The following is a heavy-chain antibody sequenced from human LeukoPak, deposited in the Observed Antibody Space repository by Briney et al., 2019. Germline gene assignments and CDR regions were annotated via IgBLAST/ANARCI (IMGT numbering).Heavy chain of an antibody. CDR2: TSGSGYST. Sequence: GGSLRLSCAASGFTFSSFPMTWVRQAPGKGLEWVSATSGSGYSTYYADSVQGQFTISRDNSKNTLYLQMNSLRAEDTAVYYCARGYSRAAFDIWGQGTVVAVSS. D-gene: IGHD2-15*01. J-gene: IGHJ3*02. CDR3: ARGYSRAAFDI. CDR1: GFTFSSFP. V-gene: IGHV3-23*01.